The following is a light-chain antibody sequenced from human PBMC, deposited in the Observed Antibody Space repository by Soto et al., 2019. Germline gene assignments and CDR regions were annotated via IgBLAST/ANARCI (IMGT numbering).Light chain of an antibody. CDR1: QSIKSW. J-gene: IGKJ1*01. V-gene: IGKV1-5*03. CDR2: EAS. CDR3: QQYNTYSGT. Sequence: EIQLTKTPTTLSGYIGDSVTIACRASQSIKSWLAWYQQKPGKAPKLLIYEASSLESGVPSRFGGSGSGTEFTLTICSLQPDDFTTYYGQQYNTYSGTFGQGTKVDIK.